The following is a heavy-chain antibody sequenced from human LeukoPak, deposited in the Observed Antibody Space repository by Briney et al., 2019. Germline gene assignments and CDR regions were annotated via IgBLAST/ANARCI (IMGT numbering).Heavy chain of an antibody. V-gene: IGHV3-64D*06. D-gene: IGHD3-3*02. CDR3: VKRSISEFDY. J-gene: IGHJ4*02. Sequence: GGSLRLSFAASGFTVSSHYISWVRQAPGKGLEYVSGISSNGGRTYYADSVKGRFTISRDNSKNTLYLQMSSLRAEDTAVYYCVKRSISEFDYWGQGTLVTVTS. CDR1: GFTVSSHY. CDR2: ISSNGGRT.